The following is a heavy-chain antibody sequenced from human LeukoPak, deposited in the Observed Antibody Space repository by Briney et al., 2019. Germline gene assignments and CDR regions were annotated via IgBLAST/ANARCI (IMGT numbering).Heavy chain of an antibody. CDR1: GGSFSGYY. CDR2: INHSGST. Sequence: SETLSLTCAVYGGSFSGYYWSWIRQPPGKGLEWIGEINHSGSTNYNPSLKSRVTISVDTSKNQFPLKLSSVTAADTAVYYCARGRYGDYRDWGQGTLVTVSS. D-gene: IGHD4-17*01. V-gene: IGHV4-34*01. CDR3: ARGRYGDYRD. J-gene: IGHJ4*02.